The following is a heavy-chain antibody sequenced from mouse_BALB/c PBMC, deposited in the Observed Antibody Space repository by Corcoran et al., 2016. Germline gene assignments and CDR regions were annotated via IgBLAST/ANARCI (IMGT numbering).Heavy chain of an antibody. J-gene: IGHJ4*01. Sequence: EVQLQQSGAELVKPGASVKLSCTASGFNIKDTYMHWVKQRPEQGLEWIGRIDPANGNTKYDPKFQGKATITADTSSNTAYLQLSSLTSEDTAVYYWARYYRYYYAMDYWGQGTSVTVSS. V-gene: IGHV14-3*02. CDR1: GFNIKDTY. CDR2: IDPANGNT. D-gene: IGHD2-14*01. CDR3: ARYYRYYYAMDY.